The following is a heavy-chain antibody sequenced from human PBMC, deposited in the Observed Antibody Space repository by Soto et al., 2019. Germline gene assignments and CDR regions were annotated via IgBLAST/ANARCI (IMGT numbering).Heavy chain of an antibody. V-gene: IGHV4-34*01. CDR1: GGSFSGYY. Sequence: SETLSLTCAVYGGSFSGYYWSWIRQPPGKGLGWIGEINHSGSTNYNPSLKSRVTISVDTSKNQFSLKLSSVTAADTAVYYCARVGPGIAAAGRGRWFDPWGQGTLVTVSS. CDR2: INHSGST. J-gene: IGHJ5*02. D-gene: IGHD6-13*01. CDR3: ARVGPGIAAAGRGRWFDP.